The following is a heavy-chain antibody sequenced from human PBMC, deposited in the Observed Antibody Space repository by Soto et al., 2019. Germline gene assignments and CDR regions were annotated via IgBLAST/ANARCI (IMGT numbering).Heavy chain of an antibody. V-gene: IGHV3-53*02. CDR2: IYSGGST. D-gene: IGHD3-10*01. Sequence: EMQMVETGGDLIQPGGSLRLSCAASGSTVSGNYMSWVRQAPGKGLEWVSVIYSGGSTYYADSVKGRFTISRDNSKNTLYLQMNSLRADDTAVYYCARDGGLAEDGMDVWGQGTTVTVSS. CDR3: ARDGGLAEDGMDV. J-gene: IGHJ6*02. CDR1: GSTVSGNY.